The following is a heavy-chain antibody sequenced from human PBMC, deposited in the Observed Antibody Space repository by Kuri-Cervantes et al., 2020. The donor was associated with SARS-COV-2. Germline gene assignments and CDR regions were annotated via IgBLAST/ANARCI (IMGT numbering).Heavy chain of an antibody. CDR3: ARVKSRTIFGVVTHFDY. Sequence: TMSLTCTVAYGSISSSSYYGGWIRQPPVKGLEWIGYIYYSGSTYYNPSLKSRVTIAVDTSKNQFSLKLSSVTAADTAVYYCARVKSRTIFGVVTHFDYWGQGTLVTVSS. CDR1: YGSISSSSYY. D-gene: IGHD3-3*01. V-gene: IGHV4-30-4*08. J-gene: IGHJ4*02. CDR2: IYYSGST.